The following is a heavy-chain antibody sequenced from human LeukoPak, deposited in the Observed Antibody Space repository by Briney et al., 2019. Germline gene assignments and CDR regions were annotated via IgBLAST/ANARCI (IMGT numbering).Heavy chain of an antibody. CDR2: INPSGGST. Sequence: ASVKVSCKASGYTFISYYVHCVRQAPGQGLEWMGIINPSGGSTSYAQKFQGRVTITADESTSTAYMELSSLRSEDTAVYYCARSPVWFGSQFDPWGQGTLVTVSS. V-gene: IGHV1-46*01. CDR1: GYTFISYY. J-gene: IGHJ5*02. CDR3: ARSPVWFGSQFDP. D-gene: IGHD3-10*01.